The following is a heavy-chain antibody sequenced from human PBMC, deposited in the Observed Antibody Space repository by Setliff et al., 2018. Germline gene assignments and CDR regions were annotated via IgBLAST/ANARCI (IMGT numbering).Heavy chain of an antibody. Sequence: GGSLRLSCAASGFTFSNAWMSWVRQAPGKGLEWVGRIKSKTDGGTTDYAAPVKGRFTISRDDSKNTLYLQMNSLKTEDTAVYYCTKAGEWELLVHYFDCWGQGTLVTVSS. CDR1: GFTFSNAW. V-gene: IGHV3-15*01. CDR2: IKSKTDGGTT. J-gene: IGHJ4*02. CDR3: TKAGEWELLVHYFDC. D-gene: IGHD1-26*01.